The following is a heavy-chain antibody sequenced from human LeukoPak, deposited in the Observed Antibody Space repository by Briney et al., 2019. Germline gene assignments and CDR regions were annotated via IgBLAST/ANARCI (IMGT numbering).Heavy chain of an antibody. J-gene: IGHJ4*02. CDR2: IYSGGST. V-gene: IGHV3-66*01. Sequence: GGSLRLSCAASGFTFSSYGMHWVRQAPGKGLEWVSVIYSGGSTYYADSVKGRFTISRDNSKNTLYLQMNSLRAEDTAVYYCARGSSSGYPDYWGQGTLVTVSS. D-gene: IGHD3-22*01. CDR3: ARGSSSGYPDY. CDR1: GFTFSSYG.